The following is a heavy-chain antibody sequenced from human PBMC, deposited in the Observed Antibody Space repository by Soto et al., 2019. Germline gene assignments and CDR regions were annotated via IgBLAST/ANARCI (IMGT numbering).Heavy chain of an antibody. Sequence: SVGSLRLSCGASGYTFSEYSMNWVRQAPGKGLEWVSYFGTSRKYIFYADSVRGRFTISRDDARNSLYLQLNSLRDEDTAVYYCVRDRDSAFDIWGQGTMVTVS. CDR2: FGTSRKYI. CDR1: GYTFSEYS. V-gene: IGHV3-48*02. CDR3: VRDRDSAFDI. J-gene: IGHJ3*02.